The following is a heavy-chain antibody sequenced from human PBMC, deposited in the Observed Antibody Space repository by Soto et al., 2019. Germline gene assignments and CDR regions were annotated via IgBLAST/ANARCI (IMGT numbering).Heavy chain of an antibody. CDR1: GFTFSSYE. J-gene: IGHJ4*02. CDR2: ISSSGSTI. Sequence: PGVSLRLSCAASGFTFSSYEMNWVRQAPGKGLEWVSYISSSGSTIYYADSVKGRFTISRDNAKNSLYLQMNSLRAEDTAVYYCARDSDFWSGSGRHGVDYWGQGTLVTVSS. CDR3: ARDSDFWSGSGRHGVDY. V-gene: IGHV3-48*03. D-gene: IGHD3-3*01.